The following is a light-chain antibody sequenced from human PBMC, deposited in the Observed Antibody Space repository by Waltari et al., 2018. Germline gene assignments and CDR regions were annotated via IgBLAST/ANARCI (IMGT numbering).Light chain of an antibody. CDR2: SNN. J-gene: IGLJ6*01. CDR1: SSNIGSNT. CDR3: AAWDDSLNGYNV. V-gene: IGLV1-44*01. Sequence: QSVLTQPPSASGTPGQRVTISCSGSSSNIGSNTVNWYQQLPGTAPKLLIYSNNQRHSGVPDRFSGSKSGTSASLAISWLHSEDEADYYCAAWDDSLNGYNVFGSGTKLTVL.